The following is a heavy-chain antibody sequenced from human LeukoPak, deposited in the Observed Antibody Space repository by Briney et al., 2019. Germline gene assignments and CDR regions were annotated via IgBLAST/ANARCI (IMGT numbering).Heavy chain of an antibody. D-gene: IGHD7-27*01. Sequence: SETLSLTCTVSGGSISSYYWSWIRQPPGKGLEWIGYIYYSGSTNYNPSLKSRVTISVDTSKNQFSLKLSSVTAADTAVYYCARALGGDLIGDWGQGTLVTVSS. CDR1: GGSISSYY. CDR2: IYYSGST. V-gene: IGHV4-59*08. CDR3: ARALGGDLIGD. J-gene: IGHJ4*02.